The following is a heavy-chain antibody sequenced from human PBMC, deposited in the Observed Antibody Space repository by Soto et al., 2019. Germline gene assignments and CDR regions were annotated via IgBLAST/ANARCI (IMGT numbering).Heavy chain of an antibody. CDR1: GFTFSSYA. CDR3: ARGSSNSAYSPFDY. Sequence: GGSLRLSCAASGFTFSSYAMSWVRQAPGKGLEWVSAISGSGGSTYYADSVKGRFTISRDNSENTLYLQMDSLRAEDTAVYYCARGSSNSAYSPFDYWGQGTLVTVSS. CDR2: ISGSGGST. V-gene: IGHV3-23*01. D-gene: IGHD3-22*01. J-gene: IGHJ4*02.